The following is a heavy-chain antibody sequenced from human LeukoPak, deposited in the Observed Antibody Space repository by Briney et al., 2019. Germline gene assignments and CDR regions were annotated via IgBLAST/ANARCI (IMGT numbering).Heavy chain of an antibody. Sequence: GGSLRLSCAASGFTFSRYWMNWVRQAPGKGLEWVANIKHDGSEKYYVDSVKGRFTISRDNVKNSLSLQMHSLRAEDTAVYFCARDLDYDSSGLDYWGQGTLVTVCS. CDR1: GFTFSRYW. CDR2: IKHDGSEK. D-gene: IGHD3-22*01. V-gene: IGHV3-7*05. CDR3: ARDLDYDSSGLDY. J-gene: IGHJ4*02.